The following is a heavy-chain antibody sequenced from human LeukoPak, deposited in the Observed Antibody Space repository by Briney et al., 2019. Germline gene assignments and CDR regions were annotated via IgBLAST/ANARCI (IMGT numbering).Heavy chain of an antibody. D-gene: IGHD4-17*01. J-gene: IGHJ1*01. CDR3: ARDLYTVTTKYFQH. Sequence: SETLSLTCTVSGGSISSSSYYWGWIRQPPGKGLEWIGSIYYSGSTYYNPSLKSRVTISVDTSKNQFSLKLSSVTAADTAVYYCARDLYTVTTKYFQHWGQGTLVTVSS. V-gene: IGHV4-39*07. CDR2: IYYSGST. CDR1: GGSISSSSYY.